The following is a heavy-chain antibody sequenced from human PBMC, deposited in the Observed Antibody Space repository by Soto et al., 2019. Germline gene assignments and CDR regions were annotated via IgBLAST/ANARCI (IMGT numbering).Heavy chain of an antibody. V-gene: IGHV1-69*13. CDR3: ALPRVTHGNWFDP. CDR2: IIPIFGTA. Sequence: SVKVSCKASGGTFSSYAISWVRQAPGQGLEWMGGIIPIFGTANYAQKFQGRVTITADESTSTAYMELSSLRSEDTAVYYCALPRVTHGNWFDPWGPGTLVTVSS. D-gene: IGHD5-18*01. J-gene: IGHJ5*02. CDR1: GGTFSSYA.